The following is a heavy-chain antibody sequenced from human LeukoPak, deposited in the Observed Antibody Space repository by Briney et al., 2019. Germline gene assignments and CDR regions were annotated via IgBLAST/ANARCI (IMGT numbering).Heavy chain of an antibody. J-gene: IGHJ5*02. CDR1: GGTFSSYA. CDR2: IIPIFGTA. Sequence: ASVKVSCKASGGTFSSYAISWVRQAPGQGLEWMGGIIPIFGTANYAQKFQGRVTITTDVSTSTAYMELSSLRSEDTAVYYCARGVDGITMVREFDPWGQGTLVTVSS. CDR3: ARGVDGITMVREFDP. V-gene: IGHV1-69*05. D-gene: IGHD3-10*01.